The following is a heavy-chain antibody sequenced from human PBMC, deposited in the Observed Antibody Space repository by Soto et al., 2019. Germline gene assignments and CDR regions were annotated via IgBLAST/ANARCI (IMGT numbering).Heavy chain of an antibody. CDR3: TTDATMIVVVIPPGAFDI. Sequence: GGSLRLSCAASGFTFSNAWMSWVRQAPGKGLEWVGRIKSKTDGGTTDYAAPVKGRFTISRDDSKNTLYLQMNSLKTEDTAVYYCTTDATMIVVVIPPGAFDIWGQGTMVTVSS. D-gene: IGHD3-22*01. CDR1: GFTFSNAW. J-gene: IGHJ3*02. CDR2: IKSKTDGGTT. V-gene: IGHV3-15*01.